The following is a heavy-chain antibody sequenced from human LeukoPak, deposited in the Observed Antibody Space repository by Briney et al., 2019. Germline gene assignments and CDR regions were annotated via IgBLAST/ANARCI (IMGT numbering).Heavy chain of an antibody. CDR1: GYTFTSYG. D-gene: IGHD7-27*01. J-gene: IGHJ4*02. Sequence: ASVKVSCTASGYTFTSYGISWVRQAPGQGLEWMGWISAYNGNTNYAQKLQGRVTMTTDTSTSTAYMELRSLRSDDTAVYYCARVPNWGSWAPDFDYWGQGTLVTVSS. CDR2: ISAYNGNT. CDR3: ARVPNWGSWAPDFDY. V-gene: IGHV1-18*01.